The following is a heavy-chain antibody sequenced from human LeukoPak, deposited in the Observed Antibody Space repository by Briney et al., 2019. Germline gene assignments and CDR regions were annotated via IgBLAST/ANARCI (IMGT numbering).Heavy chain of an antibody. V-gene: IGHV3-7*01. CDR3: ARDIITMVRGVPLPADY. J-gene: IGHJ4*02. CDR1: GFTVSSYW. D-gene: IGHD3-10*01. Sequence: PGGSLRLSCAASGFTVSSYWMSWVRQAPGKGLEWVANIKQDGSEKYYVDSVKGRFTISRDNAKNSLYLQMNSLRAEDTAVYYCARDIITMVRGVPLPADYWGQGTLVTVSS. CDR2: IKQDGSEK.